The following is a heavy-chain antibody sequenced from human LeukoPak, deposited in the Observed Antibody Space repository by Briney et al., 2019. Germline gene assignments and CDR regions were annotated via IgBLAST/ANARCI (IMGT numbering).Heavy chain of an antibody. V-gene: IGHV3-23*01. CDR3: AKAGSGWIQLPYYLDH. CDR1: GFTFDSYG. Sequence: GGSLRLSCVVSGFTFDSYGMSWVRQAPGKGLEWVSAISGSGGDIYYADSVKGRFTISRDNSKNTLYVQMNSLRGEDTAVYYCAKAGSGWIQLPYYLDHWGQGTLVTVSS. CDR2: ISGSGGDI. J-gene: IGHJ4*02. D-gene: IGHD6-19*01.